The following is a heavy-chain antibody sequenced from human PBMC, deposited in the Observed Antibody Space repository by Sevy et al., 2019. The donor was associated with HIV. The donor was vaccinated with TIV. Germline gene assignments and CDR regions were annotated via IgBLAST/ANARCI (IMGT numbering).Heavy chain of an antibody. V-gene: IGHV3-49*03. CDR1: GFTFGDYA. J-gene: IGHJ4*02. D-gene: IGHD3-22*01. CDR3: TRGYYYDSSGYSDY. Sequence: GGSLRLSCTGSGFTFGDYAMSWFRQAPGMGLEWVGFIRSKDYGGATEYAASVKGRFTNSRDDSKSIADLQMNSLKTGDTAVYYCTRGYYYDSSGYSDYGGQGTLVTVS. CDR2: IRSKDYGGAT.